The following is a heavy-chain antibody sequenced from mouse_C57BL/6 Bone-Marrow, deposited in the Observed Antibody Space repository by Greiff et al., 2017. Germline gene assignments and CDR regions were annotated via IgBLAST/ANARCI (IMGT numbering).Heavy chain of an antibody. Sequence: VQLQQSGAELVKPGASVKLSCTASGFNFTDYYMHWVKQRTEQGLEWIGRIDPEDGETKYAAKFQGKATITADSSSTTAYLLLSSLTAEDTAVYYCARDVLLFDYWGQGTTLTVSS. CDR1: GFNFTDYY. V-gene: IGHV14-2*01. J-gene: IGHJ2*01. D-gene: IGHD1-1*01. CDR2: IDPEDGET. CDR3: ARDVLLFDY.